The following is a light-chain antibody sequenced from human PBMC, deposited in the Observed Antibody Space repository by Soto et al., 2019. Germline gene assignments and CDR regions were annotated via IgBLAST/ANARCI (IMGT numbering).Light chain of an antibody. V-gene: IGKV3-15*01. CDR3: QQYYTMYT. Sequence: EIVLTQSPATLSVSPGERATLSCRASQSIDTYLAWYQQKPGQAPRPLIYGASNRATGIPARFSGSGSGTEFTLTISSLQSEDFAVYYCQQYYTMYTFGRGTKLEIK. J-gene: IGKJ2*01. CDR1: QSIDTY. CDR2: GAS.